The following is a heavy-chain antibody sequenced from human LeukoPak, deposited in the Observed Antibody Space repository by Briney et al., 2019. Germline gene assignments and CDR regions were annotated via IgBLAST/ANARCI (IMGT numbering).Heavy chain of an antibody. J-gene: IGHJ5*02. D-gene: IGHD3-3*01. V-gene: IGHV1-46*01. CDR1: GYTFTSYY. Sequence: ASVKVSCKASGYTFTSYYMHWVRQAPGQGLEWMGIINPSGGSTSYAQKFQGRVTMTRDTSTSTVYMGLRSLRSEDTAVYYCARDSIGAIFGVVNNWFDPWGQGTLVTVSS. CDR2: INPSGGST. CDR3: ARDSIGAIFGVVNNWFDP.